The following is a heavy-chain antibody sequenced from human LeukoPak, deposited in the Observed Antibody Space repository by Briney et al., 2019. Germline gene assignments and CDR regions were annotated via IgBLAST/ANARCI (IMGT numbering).Heavy chain of an antibody. CDR2: IYSGGAT. J-gene: IGHJ4*02. CDR3: ARDPPAVAANTYG. D-gene: IGHD6-6*01. Sequence: GSLRLSCAASGFTVSNNYMRWVRQAPGKGLEGVSLIYSGGATFYADAVKGRFTISRDGSKNTLYLQMNSLRAEDTAVYCCARDPPAVAANTYGWGQGTLVTVSS. CDR1: GFTVSNNY. V-gene: IGHV3-66*01.